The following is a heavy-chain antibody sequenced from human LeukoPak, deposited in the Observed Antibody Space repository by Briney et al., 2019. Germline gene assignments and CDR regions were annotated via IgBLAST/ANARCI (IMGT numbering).Heavy chain of an antibody. CDR2: INHSGST. J-gene: IGHJ4*02. V-gene: IGHV4-4*02. D-gene: IGHD2-21*01. CDR3: ARVPLWWDGRPFDY. CDR1: GGSISSSNW. Sequence: PSETLSLTCAVSGGSISSSNWWSWVRQPPGKGLGWIGEINHSGSTNYDPSLKSRVTISVDTSKNQFSLRLSSVTAADTAMYYCARVPLWWDGRPFDYWGQGTLVTVSS.